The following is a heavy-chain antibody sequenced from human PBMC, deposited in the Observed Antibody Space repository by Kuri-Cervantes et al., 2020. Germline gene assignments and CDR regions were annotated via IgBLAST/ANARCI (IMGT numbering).Heavy chain of an antibody. Sequence: LSLTCAASGFTFSSYGMHWVRQAPGKGLEWVAVISYDGNDKYSTDSVKGRFTISRDNSKNTLYLQMNSLRAEDTAVYYCAIMGYSGYDFFYWGQGTLVTVSS. V-gene: IGHV3-33*05. CDR3: AIMGYSGYDFFY. CDR1: GFTFSSYG. J-gene: IGHJ4*02. D-gene: IGHD5-12*01. CDR2: ISYDGNDK.